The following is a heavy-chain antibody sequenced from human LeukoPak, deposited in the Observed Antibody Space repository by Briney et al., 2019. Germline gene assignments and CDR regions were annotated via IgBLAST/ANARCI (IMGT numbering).Heavy chain of an antibody. V-gene: IGHV7-4-1*02. CDR2: INTNTGNP. CDR1: GYSFTSYA. CDR3: ARRASSWGMDWFDP. J-gene: IGHJ5*02. D-gene: IGHD6-13*01. Sequence: ASVKVSCKASGYSFTSYAMNWVRQAPGQGLEWMGWINTNTGNPTYAQGFTGRFVFSLDTSVSTAYLQISSLKAEDTAVYYCARRASSWGMDWFDPWGQGTLVTVSS.